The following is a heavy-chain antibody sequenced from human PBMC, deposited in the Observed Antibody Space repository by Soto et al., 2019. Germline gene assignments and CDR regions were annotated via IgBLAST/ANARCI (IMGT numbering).Heavy chain of an antibody. D-gene: IGHD3-3*01. CDR3: ARAEENYDFWSGYYTADGMDV. J-gene: IGHJ6*02. Sequence: GGSLRLSCAASGFTFSDYYMSWIRQAPGKGLEWVSYISSSGSTIYYADSVKGRFAISRDNAKNSLYLQMNSLRAEDTAVYYCARAEENYDFWSGYYTADGMDVWGQGTTVTVSS. CDR2: ISSSGSTI. CDR1: GFTFSDYY. V-gene: IGHV3-11*01.